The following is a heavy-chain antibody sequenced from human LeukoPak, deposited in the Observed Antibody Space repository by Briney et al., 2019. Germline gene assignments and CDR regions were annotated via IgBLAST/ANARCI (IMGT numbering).Heavy chain of an antibody. V-gene: IGHV3-23*01. CDR1: GFAFSSYA. CDR3: AKAPPIGYCSSTTCYFDY. J-gene: IGHJ4*02. Sequence: GGSLRLSCAVSGFAFSSYAMSWVRQAPGKGLGWVSAISVSGDTTYYADSVKGRFTISRDNSKNTLYLQMNSLRAKDTALYYCAKAPPIGYCSSTTCYFDYWGQGTLVTVSS. CDR2: ISVSGDTT. D-gene: IGHD2-2*01.